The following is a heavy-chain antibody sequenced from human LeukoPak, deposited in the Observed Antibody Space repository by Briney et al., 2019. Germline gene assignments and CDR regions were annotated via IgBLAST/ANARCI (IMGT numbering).Heavy chain of an antibody. J-gene: IGHJ6*02. V-gene: IGHV1-69*13. CDR1: GGTFSSYV. CDR3: AKTFLTAYDTYFYYYGLDV. D-gene: IGHD3-9*01. Sequence: GASVKVSCKASGGTFSSYVISWVRQVPGQGLEWMGGINPVFGTAHYAQKFQDRVTITADESTSTAYMELSSLRSEDTAVYYCAKTFLTAYDTYFYYYGLDVWGQGTPVTVSS. CDR2: INPVFGTA.